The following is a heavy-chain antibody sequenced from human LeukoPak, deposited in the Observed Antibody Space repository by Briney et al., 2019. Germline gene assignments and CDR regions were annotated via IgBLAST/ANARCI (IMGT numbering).Heavy chain of an antibody. D-gene: IGHD6-13*01. CDR2: IYYSGTT. Sequence: SETLSLTCTVSGGSISGYYWGWSRQPPGKGREWSWEIYYSGTTNYKPSLKSRVTISVDTSKNQFSLKLSSVTAADTAVYYCARGVYIAAAQYGYWGQGTLVTVSS. CDR1: GGSISGYY. J-gene: IGHJ4*02. V-gene: IGHV4-59*01. CDR3: ARGVYIAAAQYGY.